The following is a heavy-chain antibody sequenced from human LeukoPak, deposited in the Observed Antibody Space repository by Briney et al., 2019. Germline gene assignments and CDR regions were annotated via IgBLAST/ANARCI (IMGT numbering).Heavy chain of an antibody. CDR1: GRSISSSNYY. Sequence: SETLSLTCTVSGRSISSSNYYWGWIRQPPGKGLEWIASIHYSETTYYNPSLKSRVTISVDTSKNHFSLKLSSVTAADTAVYYCARGPTYQPIDYWGQGTLVTVSS. CDR2: IHYSETT. J-gene: IGHJ4*02. D-gene: IGHD2-2*01. CDR3: ARGPTYQPIDY. V-gene: IGHV4-39*02.